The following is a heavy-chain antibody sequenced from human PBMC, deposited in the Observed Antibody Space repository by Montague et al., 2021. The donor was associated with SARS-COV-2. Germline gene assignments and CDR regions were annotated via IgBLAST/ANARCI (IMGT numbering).Heavy chain of an antibody. CDR2: ISYNGGSA. V-gene: IGHV3-23*01. D-gene: IGHD2-15*01. J-gene: IGHJ4*02. CDR3: ARDIECSF. CDR1: GFTFRDSA. Sequence: SLRLACAASGFTFRDSAMNWVRQAPGKGLEWVSLISYNGGSAYYADSVKDRFTISRDNSNNTLYLQMNSLRAEDTAIYYCARDIECSFWGQGTLVTVSS.